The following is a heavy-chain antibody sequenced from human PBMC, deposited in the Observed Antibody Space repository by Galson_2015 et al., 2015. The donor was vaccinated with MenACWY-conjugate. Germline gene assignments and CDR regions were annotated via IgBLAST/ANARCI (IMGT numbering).Heavy chain of an antibody. CDR2: ISSSGSIM. D-gene: IGHD6-6*01. CDR1: GFTFSTHC. J-gene: IGHJ4*02. Sequence: SLRLSCAASGFTFSTHCMNWVRQAPGKGLEWVSYISSSGSIMYYADSVKGRFTISRDNAKNSVHLQMNSLRAEDTAVYYCARGYTMGSSSGFDYWGQGSLVTVSS. V-gene: IGHV3-48*04. CDR3: ARGYTMGSSSGFDY.